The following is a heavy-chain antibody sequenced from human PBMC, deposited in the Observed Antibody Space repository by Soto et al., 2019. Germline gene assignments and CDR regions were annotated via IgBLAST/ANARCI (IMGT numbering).Heavy chain of an antibody. Sequence: QSQTLSLTCAISGDSVSSNSAAWNWIRQSPSRGLEWLGRTYYRSKWYNDYAVSVKSRITINPDTSKNQFSLQLNSVTPEDTAVYYCARDRYCTNGVCLYGMDVWGQGTTVTVSS. D-gene: IGHD2-8*01. J-gene: IGHJ6*02. CDR3: ARDRYCTNGVCLYGMDV. V-gene: IGHV6-1*01. CDR2: TYYRSKWYN. CDR1: GDSVSSNSAA.